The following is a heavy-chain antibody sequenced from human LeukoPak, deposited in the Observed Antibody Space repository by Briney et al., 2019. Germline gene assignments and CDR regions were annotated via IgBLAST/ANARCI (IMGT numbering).Heavy chain of an antibody. CDR2: IYYSGST. CDR1: GGSISSYY. D-gene: IGHD3-22*01. Sequence: SETLSLTCTVSGGSISSYYWSWIRQPPGKGLEWIGYIYYSGSTNYNPSLKSRVTISVDTSKNQFSLKPSSVTAADTAVYYCARDTYYYDSSGYRPFDYWGQGTLVTVSS. CDR3: ARDTYYYDSSGYRPFDY. V-gene: IGHV4-59*01. J-gene: IGHJ4*02.